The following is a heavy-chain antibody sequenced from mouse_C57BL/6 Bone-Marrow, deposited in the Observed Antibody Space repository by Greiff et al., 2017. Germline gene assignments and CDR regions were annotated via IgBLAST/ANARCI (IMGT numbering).Heavy chain of an antibody. Sequence: QVQLKESGAELARPGASVKLSCKASGYTFTSYGISWVKQRTGQGLEWIGEIYPRSGNTYYNEKFKGKATLTADKSSSPAYMELRSLTSEDSAVYFCARFPLYYGYDEGFAYWGQGTLVTVSA. CDR3: ARFPLYYGYDEGFAY. CDR2: IYPRSGNT. D-gene: IGHD2-2*01. V-gene: IGHV1-81*01. CDR1: GYTFTSYG. J-gene: IGHJ3*01.